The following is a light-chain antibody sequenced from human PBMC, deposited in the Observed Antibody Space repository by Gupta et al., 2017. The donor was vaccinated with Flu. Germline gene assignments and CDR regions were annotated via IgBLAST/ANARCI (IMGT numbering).Light chain of an antibody. V-gene: IGLV2-14*01. CDR2: DVT. CDR1: SSHVGRSDS. J-gene: IGLJ1*01. CDR3: SSYTSGSTFYV. Sequence: QSALTQPPSVSGSPGQSPTISCAGTSSHVGRSDSVYWYQQHPDKASKLIIFDVTNRPSGVSGRFSGSKSGNTASLTISGLQAEDETDYYCSSYTSGSTFYVFGTGTKVTVL.